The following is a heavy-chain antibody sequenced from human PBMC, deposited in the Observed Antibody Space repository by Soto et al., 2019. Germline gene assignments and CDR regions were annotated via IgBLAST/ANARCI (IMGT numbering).Heavy chain of an antibody. CDR1: GYTFTSYG. CDR3: ARSSANYYDFWSGYSSGMDV. Sequence: GXSVKVSCKASGYTFTSYGISWVRQAPGQGLEWMGWISAYNGNTNYAQKLQGRVTMTTDTSTSTAYMELRSLRSDDTAVYYCARSSANYYDFWSGYSSGMDVWGQGTTVTVSS. V-gene: IGHV1-18*04. J-gene: IGHJ6*02. D-gene: IGHD3-3*01. CDR2: ISAYNGNT.